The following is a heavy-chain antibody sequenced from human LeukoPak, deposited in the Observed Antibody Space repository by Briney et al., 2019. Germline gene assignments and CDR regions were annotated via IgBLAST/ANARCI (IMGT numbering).Heavy chain of an antibody. Sequence: GSLRLSCAASGFTFSSYGIHWVRQAPGKGLEWIGEINHSGSTNYNPSLKSRVTISVDTSKNQFSLKLSSVTAADTAMYYCATSDLIAVASRPFDYWGQGTLVTVSS. D-gene: IGHD6-19*01. J-gene: IGHJ4*02. CDR2: INHSGST. CDR1: GFTFSSYG. V-gene: IGHV4-34*08. CDR3: ATSDLIAVASRPFDY.